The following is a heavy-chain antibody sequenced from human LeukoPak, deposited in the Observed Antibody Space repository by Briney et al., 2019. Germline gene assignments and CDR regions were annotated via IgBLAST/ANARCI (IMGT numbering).Heavy chain of an antibody. CDR3: ARDSIPRLRLGELDY. J-gene: IGHJ4*02. D-gene: IGHD3-16*01. CDR2: INPSSGGT. CDR1: GYTFTGYY. V-gene: IGHV1-2*02. Sequence: ASVKVSCKASGYTFTGYYMHWVRQAPGQGLEWMGWINPSSGGTNYAQKFQGRVTMTRDTSISTAYMELSRLRSDDTAVYYCARDSIPRLRLGELDYWGQGTLVTVPS.